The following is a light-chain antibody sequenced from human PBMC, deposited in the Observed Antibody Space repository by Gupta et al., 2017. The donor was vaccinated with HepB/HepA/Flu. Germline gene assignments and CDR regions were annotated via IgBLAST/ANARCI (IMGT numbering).Light chain of an antibody. V-gene: IGKV3-11*01. CDR2: DAS. Sequence: EIVLTQSPATLSLSPGERATLFCRASQSVSSYLAWYQQKPRQAPRQLIYDASNRATGIPARFSSSGSGTNYTLTNSSLEPEEFAVYYCQQRSNWPPYTFGQGTKLEIK. J-gene: IGKJ2*01. CDR1: QSVSSY. CDR3: QQRSNWPPYT.